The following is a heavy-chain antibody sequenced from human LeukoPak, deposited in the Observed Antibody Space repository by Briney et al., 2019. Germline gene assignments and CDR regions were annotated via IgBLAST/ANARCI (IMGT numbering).Heavy chain of an antibody. D-gene: IGHD3-3*01. J-gene: IGHJ6*02. Sequence: GGSLRLSCAASGFTFSKFAMSWVRQAPGKGLEYVSGISGSGARTYYADSVRGRFIISRDNSNNILYLHMNSLGVEDTAMYYCARDQNWFLNGTDVWGQGTTVTVSS. CDR3: ARDQNWFLNGTDV. V-gene: IGHV3-23*01. CDR1: GFTFSKFA. CDR2: ISGSGART.